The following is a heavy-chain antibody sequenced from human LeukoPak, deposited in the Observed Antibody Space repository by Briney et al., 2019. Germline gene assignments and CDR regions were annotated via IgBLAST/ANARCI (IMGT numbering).Heavy chain of an antibody. D-gene: IGHD6-13*01. Sequence: GGSLRLSCAASGFTFSSYWMSWVRQAPGKGLEWVANIKQDESEKYYVDSVKGRFTISRDNAKNSLYLQMNSLRAEDTAVYYCARDSSWYEINWFDPWGQGTLVTVSS. J-gene: IGHJ5*02. CDR1: GFTFSSYW. CDR3: ARDSSWYEINWFDP. V-gene: IGHV3-7*01. CDR2: IKQDESEK.